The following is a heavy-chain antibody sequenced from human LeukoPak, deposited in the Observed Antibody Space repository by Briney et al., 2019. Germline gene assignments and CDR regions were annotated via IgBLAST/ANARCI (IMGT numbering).Heavy chain of an antibody. J-gene: IGHJ4*02. V-gene: IGHV3-53*04. CDR1: GITFSSYA. D-gene: IGHD3-16*02. Sequence: GGSLRLSCAASGITFSSYAMTWVRQAPGKGLEWVSIIYSGGNTYYADSVEGRSTISRHNSENTLYLQMNNLRAEDTAVYYCARGVFFDRWGQGTLVTVSS. CDR3: ARGVFFDR. CDR2: IYSGGNT.